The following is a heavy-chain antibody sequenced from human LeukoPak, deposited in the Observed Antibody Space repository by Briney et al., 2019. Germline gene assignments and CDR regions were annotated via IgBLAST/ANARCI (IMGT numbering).Heavy chain of an antibody. V-gene: IGHV4-4*07. Sequence: SETLSLTCTLSAGSISIYYWSWIRQPAGERLESIARTYSSGTTNYNPSLKSRVTLSLDTPTNHFSVNLSSVTAADTAVYYCAGSTVATYQDAFDIWGQGTMVTVSS. CDR2: TYSSGTT. J-gene: IGHJ3*02. CDR3: AGSTVATYQDAFDI. D-gene: IGHD4-17*01. CDR1: AGSISIYY.